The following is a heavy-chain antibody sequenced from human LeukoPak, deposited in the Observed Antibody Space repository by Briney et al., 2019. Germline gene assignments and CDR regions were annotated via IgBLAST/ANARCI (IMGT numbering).Heavy chain of an antibody. CDR1: RFTFSSYD. J-gene: IGHJ4*02. D-gene: IGHD3-10*01. V-gene: IGHV3-48*03. CDR3: ARDYYGSGSSYY. CDR2: ISGSGSAI. Sequence: GGSLRLSCAASRFTFSSYDMSWVRQAPGKGLEWVSYISGSGSAIYYADSVKGRFTISRDNAKNSLNLQMNSLRAEDTAVYYCARDYYGSGSSYYWGQGTLVTVSS.